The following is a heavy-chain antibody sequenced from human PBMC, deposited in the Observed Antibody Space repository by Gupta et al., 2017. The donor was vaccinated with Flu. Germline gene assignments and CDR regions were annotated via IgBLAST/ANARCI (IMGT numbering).Heavy chain of an antibody. D-gene: IGHD4-17*01. Sequence: QVQLQQWGAGLLKPSETLSLTCAVYGGSFSGYYWSWIRQPPGKGLEWIGEINHSGSTNYNPSLKSRVTISVDTSKNQFSLKLSSVTAADTAVYYCARGGYGDLTYYYYGMDVWGQGTTVTVSS. V-gene: IGHV4-34*01. CDR3: ARGGYGDLTYYYYGMDV. CDR1: GGSFSGYY. J-gene: IGHJ6*02. CDR2: INHSGST.